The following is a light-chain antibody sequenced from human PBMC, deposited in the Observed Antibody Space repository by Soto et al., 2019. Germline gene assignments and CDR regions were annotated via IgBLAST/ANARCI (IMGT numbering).Light chain of an antibody. CDR3: SSYVGGNNYV. V-gene: IGLV2-8*01. J-gene: IGLJ1*01. CDR2: EVT. Sequence: QSVLTQPPSASGSPGQSVTISCTETSSDVGGYNYVSWYQQHPGKAPKLMIYEVTKRPSGVPDRFSGSKSGNTASLTVSGLQVEDEADYYCSSYVGGNNYVFGTGTKVTVL. CDR1: SSDVGGYNY.